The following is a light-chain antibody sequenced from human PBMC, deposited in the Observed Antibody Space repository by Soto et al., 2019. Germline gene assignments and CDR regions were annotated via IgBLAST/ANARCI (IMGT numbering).Light chain of an antibody. CDR3: QHSGT. CDR1: QSISSW. J-gene: IGKJ1*01. Sequence: DIQMTQSPSTLSASVGDRVTITCRASQSISSWLAWYQQKPGKAPKLLIYDASSLESGVPSRFSGSGSGTEFTLTISSLQPDDFATYYCQHSGTFGQGTKVDI. CDR2: DAS. V-gene: IGKV1-5*01.